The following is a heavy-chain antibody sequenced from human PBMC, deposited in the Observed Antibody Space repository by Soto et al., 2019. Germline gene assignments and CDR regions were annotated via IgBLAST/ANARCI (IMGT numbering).Heavy chain of an antibody. CDR2: MNPNNGNV. CDR1: GYTFTSSD. J-gene: IGHJ4*02. Sequence: QVHLVQSGAEVKKPGASVKVSCKASGYTFTSSDINWVRQATGQGLEWMGWMNPNNGNVGYAQKWQGRVTMTGNTSITTAYMELSNLRSEDTAVYYCARGPYGDYYGGLDYGGQGTLVTVSS. D-gene: IGHD4-17*01. CDR3: ARGPYGDYYGGLDY. V-gene: IGHV1-8*01.